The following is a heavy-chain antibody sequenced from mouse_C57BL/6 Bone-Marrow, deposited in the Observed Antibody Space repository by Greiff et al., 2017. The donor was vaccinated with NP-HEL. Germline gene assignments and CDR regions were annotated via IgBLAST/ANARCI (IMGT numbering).Heavy chain of an antibody. Sequence: QVQLQQSGAELVRPGASVKLSCTASGFTFTSYGISWVKQRTGQGLEWIGEIYPRSGNTYYTEKFKGQVTLTADKSSSTEYMELRSLTSEDSADYVCARQGYYGNAFDYWGQGTTLTVSS. V-gene: IGHV1-81*01. D-gene: IGHD2-1*01. J-gene: IGHJ2*01. CDR3: ARQGYYGNAFDY. CDR1: GFTFTSYG. CDR2: IYPRSGNT.